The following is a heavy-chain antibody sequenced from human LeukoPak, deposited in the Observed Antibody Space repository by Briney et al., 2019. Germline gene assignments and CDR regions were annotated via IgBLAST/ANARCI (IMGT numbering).Heavy chain of an antibody. Sequence: GGSLRLSCAASGFTFSGSAMRWVRQAPGKGLEWVSSISDNVTSTYSASSVQGRFTISRDNSRDTLYVQMHSLRAEDAAVYYCAKSHSEAQRGYFDYWGQGTLVTVSS. CDR2: ISDNVTST. D-gene: IGHD5-24*01. CDR1: GFTFSGSA. CDR3: AKSHSEAQRGYFDY. V-gene: IGHV3-23*01. J-gene: IGHJ4*02.